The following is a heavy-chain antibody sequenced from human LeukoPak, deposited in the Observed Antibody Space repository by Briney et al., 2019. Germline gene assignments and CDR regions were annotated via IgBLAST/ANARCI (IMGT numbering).Heavy chain of an antibody. CDR1: GGSISSYY. J-gene: IGHJ4*02. Sequence: SETLSLTCTVSGGSISSYYWSWIRQPPGKGLEWIGYIYYSGSTNYNPSLKSRVTISVDTSKNQFSLKLSSVTAADTAVYYCARVRPSIAVAGTLKYYFDYWGQGTLVTVSS. V-gene: IGHV4-59*12. D-gene: IGHD6-19*01. CDR2: IYYSGST. CDR3: ARVRPSIAVAGTLKYYFDY.